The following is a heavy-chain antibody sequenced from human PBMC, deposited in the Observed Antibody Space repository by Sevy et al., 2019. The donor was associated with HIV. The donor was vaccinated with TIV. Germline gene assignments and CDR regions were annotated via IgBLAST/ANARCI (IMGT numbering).Heavy chain of an antibody. J-gene: IGHJ4*02. CDR2: IYHSGST. CDR3: ARVGGYGYFDY. D-gene: IGHD2-15*01. V-gene: IGHV4-30-2*01. Sequence: SETLSLTCAVSGGSISSGGYSWSWIRQPPGKGLEWIGYIYHSGSTYYNPSLKSRVTISVDRSKNQFSLKLSSMTAADTAVYYCARVGGYGYFDYWGQGTLVTVSS. CDR1: GGSISSGGYS.